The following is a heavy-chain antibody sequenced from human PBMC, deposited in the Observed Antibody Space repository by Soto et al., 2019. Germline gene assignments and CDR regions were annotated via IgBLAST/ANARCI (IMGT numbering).Heavy chain of an antibody. CDR1: GFSFSDYS. Sequence: GGSLRLSCAASGFSFSDYSMNWVRQAPGKGLEWVSFIDLSGNATYYRDSVKGRFTIFRDKSMNTLHLQMNSLTAEDTAVYYCVKGISYPDYWGQGTLVTVSS. CDR2: IDLSGNAT. CDR3: VKGISYPDY. D-gene: IGHD3-10*01. J-gene: IGHJ4*01. V-gene: IGHV3-23*05.